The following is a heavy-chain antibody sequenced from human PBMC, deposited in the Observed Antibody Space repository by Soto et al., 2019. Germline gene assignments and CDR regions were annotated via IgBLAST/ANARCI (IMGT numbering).Heavy chain of an antibody. CDR2: INHSGKT. J-gene: IGHJ5*02. V-gene: IGHV4-34*01. Sequence: SGTLCLTCAAYGGSFSGYYWSWIRQPPGKGLEWIAEINHSGKTFYNPSLQSRVSRAVDTPPNQLALSLSSWTAAVTAVYTSVSGGVSEEIDQCHTWFGTWGPGTLGTVSS. CDR1: GGSFSGYY. CDR3: VSGGVSEEIDQCHTWFGT. D-gene: IGHD2-2*01.